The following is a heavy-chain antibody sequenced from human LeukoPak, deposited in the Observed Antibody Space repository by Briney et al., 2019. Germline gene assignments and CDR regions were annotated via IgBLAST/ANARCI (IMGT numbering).Heavy chain of an antibody. CDR3: ATKPGTYYYDSSGYLDY. J-gene: IGHJ4*02. CDR2: FDPEDGET. D-gene: IGHD3-22*01. Sequence: ASVKVSCKVSGYTLTELSMHRVRQAPGKGLEWMGGFDPEDGETIYAQKFQGRVTMTEDTSTDTAYMELSSLRSEDTAVYYCATKPGTYYYDSSGYLDYWGQGTLVTVSS. V-gene: IGHV1-24*01. CDR1: GYTLTELS.